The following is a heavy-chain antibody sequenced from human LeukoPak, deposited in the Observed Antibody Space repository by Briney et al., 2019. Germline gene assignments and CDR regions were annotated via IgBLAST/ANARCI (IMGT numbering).Heavy chain of an antibody. V-gene: IGHV3-48*03. CDR2: ISRSATAT. J-gene: IGHJ3*02. CDR3: ARGGRGGDYGAFDI. D-gene: IGHD4-17*01. Sequence: GGSLRLSCVASGFIFNNYEINWVRQAPGKGLEWVSYISRSATATFYVDSVKGRFTISRDNAQRSLYLQMNSLRAEDTAVYYCARGGRGGDYGAFDIWGQGTMVTVSS. CDR1: GFIFNNYE.